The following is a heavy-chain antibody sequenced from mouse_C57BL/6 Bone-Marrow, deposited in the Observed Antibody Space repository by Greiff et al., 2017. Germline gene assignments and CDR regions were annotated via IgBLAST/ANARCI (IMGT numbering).Heavy chain of an antibody. CDR1: GYTFTSYW. D-gene: IGHD2-1*01. V-gene: IGHV1-64*01. CDR2: IHPNSGST. CDR3: ARDYGNYGDYFDY. J-gene: IGHJ2*01. Sequence: QVQLQQSGAELVKPGASVTLSCKASGYTFTSYWMHWVKQRPGPGLEWIGMIHPNSGSTNYNEKFKSKATLTVDKSSSTAYMQLSSLTSEDSAVYYCARDYGNYGDYFDYWGQGTTLTVSA.